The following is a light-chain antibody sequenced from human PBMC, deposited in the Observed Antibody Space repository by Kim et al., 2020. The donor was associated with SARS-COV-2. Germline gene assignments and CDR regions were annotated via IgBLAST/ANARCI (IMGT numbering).Light chain of an antibody. CDR2: KAS. CDR1: QSISSW. V-gene: IGKV1-5*03. Sequence: ASVGDSVTITWRASQSISSWLAWYQQKTGKAPKLLIYKASSLESGVPSRFSGSGSGTEFTLTISSLQPDDFATYYCQQYNSYSRTFGQGTKVDIK. CDR3: QQYNSYSRT. J-gene: IGKJ1*01.